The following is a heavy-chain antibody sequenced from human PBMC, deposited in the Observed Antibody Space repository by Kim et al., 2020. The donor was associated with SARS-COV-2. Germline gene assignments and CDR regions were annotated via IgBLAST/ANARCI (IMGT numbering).Heavy chain of an antibody. CDR2: YSDDST. Sequence: YSDDSTYYAESEKGRLTISRDNSKNTLHLQMNSLRAEDTAVYYCARDSDYWGQGTLVTVSS. V-gene: IGHV3-53*01. CDR3: ARDSDY. J-gene: IGHJ4*02.